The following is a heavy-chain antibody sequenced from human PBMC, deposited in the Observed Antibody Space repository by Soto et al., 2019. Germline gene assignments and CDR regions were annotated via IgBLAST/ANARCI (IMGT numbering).Heavy chain of an antibody. CDR1: GFTVSRNY. CDR3: AKAGTPGYYYYGMDV. V-gene: IGHV3-53*05. D-gene: IGHD1-1*01. Sequence: GGSLRLSCAASGFTVSRNYMSGVRQAPGKGLEWVSVIYSGGSTYYADSVKGRFTISRDNSKNTLYLQMNSLRAEDTALYYCAKAGTPGYYYYGMDVWGQGTTVTVSS. CDR2: IYSGGST. J-gene: IGHJ6*02.